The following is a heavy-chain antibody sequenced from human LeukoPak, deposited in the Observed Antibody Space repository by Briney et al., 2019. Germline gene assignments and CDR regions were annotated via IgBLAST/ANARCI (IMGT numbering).Heavy chain of an antibody. CDR3: ARAVERDYYDSSGCEY. CDR2: IYHSGTT. V-gene: IGHV4-38-2*01. CDR1: GYSISSAYY. D-gene: IGHD3-22*01. Sequence: SETLSLTCAVSGYSISSAYYWGWIRQPPGKGLEWIGSIYHSGTTYYNPSLKSRVTISVDTSRNQFSLKVNSVTAAGTAVYYCARAVERDYYDSSGCEYWGQGTLVTVSS. J-gene: IGHJ4*02.